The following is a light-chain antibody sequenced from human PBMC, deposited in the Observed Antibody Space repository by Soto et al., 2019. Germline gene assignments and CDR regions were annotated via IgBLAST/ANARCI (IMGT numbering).Light chain of an antibody. CDR2: GAS. CDR3: QRYNHWPPRYT. J-gene: IGKJ2*01. CDR1: QSVSSN. Sequence: EIVMTQSPATLSVSPGERATLSCRASQSVSSNLAWYQQKPGQAPRLLIYGASTRATGIPARFSGSGSGTEFTLTISSLQSEDFAVYYCQRYNHWPPRYTFGQGTKVEIK. V-gene: IGKV3-15*01.